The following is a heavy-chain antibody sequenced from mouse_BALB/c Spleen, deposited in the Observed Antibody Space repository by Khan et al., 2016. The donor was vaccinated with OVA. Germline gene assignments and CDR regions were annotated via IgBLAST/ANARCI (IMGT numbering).Heavy chain of an antibody. CDR3: ARDGSRYNYAMDY. J-gene: IGHJ4*01. CDR2: ISSRGST. Sequence: EVELVESGPGLVKPSQSLSLTCTVTGYSITSDYAWNWIRQFPGNKLEWMGYISSRGSTNYNPALKSRISITRDTSKNQFFLQLNSVTTEDTATYDCARDGSRYNYAMDYWGQGTSVTVSS. V-gene: IGHV3-2*02. CDR1: GYSITSDYA. D-gene: IGHD2-3*01.